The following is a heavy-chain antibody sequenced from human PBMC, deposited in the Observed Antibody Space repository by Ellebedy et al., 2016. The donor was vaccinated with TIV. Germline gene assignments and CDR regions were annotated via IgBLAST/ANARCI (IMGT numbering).Heavy chain of an antibody. CDR1: GFTFSDYT. CDR2: TRNKANSYTT. Sequence: GESLKISXAASGFTFSDYTMNWVRQAPGKGLEWVGRTRNKANSYTTEYAASVKGRFTISRDDSKNSLYLQMNSLKTEDTAVYYCAVPNKDYWGQGTLVTVSS. CDR3: AVPNKDY. V-gene: IGHV3-72*01. D-gene: IGHD1/OR15-1a*01. J-gene: IGHJ4*02.